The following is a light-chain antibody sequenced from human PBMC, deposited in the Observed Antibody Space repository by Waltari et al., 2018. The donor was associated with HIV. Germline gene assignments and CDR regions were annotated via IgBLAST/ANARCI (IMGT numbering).Light chain of an antibody. J-gene: IGKJ1*01. V-gene: IGKV4-1*01. CDR3: QQYYTTPQT. CDR1: QSVLYSSNNKTY. CDR2: WAS. Sequence: DIVMTQSPDSLVVSLGERATINCKSSQSVLYSSNNKTYLAWYQQKPVQPPKLLIYWASTRECGVPDRFSGSGSGTDFTLTISSLQAEDVAVYYCQQYYTTPQTFGQGTKVEIK.